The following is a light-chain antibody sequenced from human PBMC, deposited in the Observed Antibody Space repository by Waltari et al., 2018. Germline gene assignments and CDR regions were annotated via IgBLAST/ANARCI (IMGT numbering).Light chain of an antibody. CDR1: QGITSS. J-gene: IGKJ4*01. CDR3: QQYSSTLLIT. V-gene: IGKV1-NL1*01. CDR2: AAS. Sequence: DIQLTQSPASLSASVGDRVTISCRASQGITSSLAWYQQQPGKAPKLLVFAASRLQSGVPSRFSGSGSGTQYTLTISKLQPEDFATYYCQQYSSTLLITFGGGTKVEIK.